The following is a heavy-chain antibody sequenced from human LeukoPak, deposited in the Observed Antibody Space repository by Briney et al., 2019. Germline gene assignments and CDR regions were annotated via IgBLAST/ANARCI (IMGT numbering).Heavy chain of an antibody. J-gene: IGHJ6*02. CDR3: ARSRRLVTQVTFYYGMDV. CDR1: GFTFSKYS. D-gene: IGHD6-19*01. CDR2: ASSSGNYI. Sequence: GGSLRLSCAVSGFTFSKYSMNWVRQAPGKGLEWVASASSSGNYIYYADSVKGRFTISRDSAKDSLFLQMNNLRADDTAVYYCARSRRLVTQVTFYYGMDVWGQGTTVTVSS. V-gene: IGHV3-21*01.